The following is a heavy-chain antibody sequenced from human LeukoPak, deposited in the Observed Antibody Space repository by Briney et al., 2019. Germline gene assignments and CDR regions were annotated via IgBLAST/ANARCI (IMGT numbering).Heavy chain of an antibody. J-gene: IGHJ4*02. CDR1: GFTFSSYD. Sequence: GGSLRLSCAASGFTFSSYDMHWVRQVTEKGLEWVSGIGTVGDTYYPGSVKGRFTISRESAKNSLYLQMNSLRVGDTAVYYCARGREGGLDYWGQGTLVTVSS. D-gene: IGHD1-26*01. CDR3: ARGREGGLDY. CDR2: IGTVGDT. V-gene: IGHV3-13*01.